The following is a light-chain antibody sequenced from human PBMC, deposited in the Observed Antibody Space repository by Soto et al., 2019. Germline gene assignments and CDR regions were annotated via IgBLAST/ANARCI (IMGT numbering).Light chain of an antibody. Sequence: EIVFTQSPSTLSLSQGERAILSCRASQSVSTFLAWFQQKPGQPPRLLIYNASNRTTGIPARFSGSGSGTDFTLTISRLEPEDFAVYYCQQYGSSPWTFGQGTKVDIK. J-gene: IGKJ1*01. V-gene: IGKV3-20*01. CDR3: QQYGSSPWT. CDR2: NAS. CDR1: QSVSTF.